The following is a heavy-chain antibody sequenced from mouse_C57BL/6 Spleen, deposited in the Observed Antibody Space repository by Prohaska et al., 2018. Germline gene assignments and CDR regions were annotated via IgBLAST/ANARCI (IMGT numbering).Heavy chain of an antibody. Sequence: EVQLLETGGGLVQPGGSRGLSCEGSGFTFSGFWMSWVRQTPGKTLEWIGDINSDGSARNYATSIKDRFTIFRDKDKSTLYLQMSNVRSEDTATYFCTRYGNFWYFDVWGTGTTVTVSS. CDR1: GFTFSGFW. CDR3: TRYGNFWYFDV. J-gene: IGHJ1*03. CDR2: INSDGSAR. V-gene: IGHV11-2*01. D-gene: IGHD2-1*01.